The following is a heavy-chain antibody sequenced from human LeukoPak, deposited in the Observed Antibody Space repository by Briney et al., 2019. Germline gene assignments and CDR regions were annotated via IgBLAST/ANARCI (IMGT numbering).Heavy chain of an antibody. CDR1: GDSVSSNSVA. V-gene: IGHV6-1*01. D-gene: IGHD1-14*01. CDR3: GRYHHEEKWFDP. Sequence: SQTLSLTCAISGDSVSSNSVAWNWIRRSPSRALEWLGRTYYRSKWYNDYAISVRSRITINADTSKNQFSLHLSSVTPEDTAVYYCGRYHHEEKWFDPWGQGTLVTVSS. CDR2: TYYRSKWYN. J-gene: IGHJ5*02.